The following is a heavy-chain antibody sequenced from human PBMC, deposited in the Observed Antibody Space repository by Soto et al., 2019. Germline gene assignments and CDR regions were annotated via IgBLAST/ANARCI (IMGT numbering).Heavy chain of an antibody. D-gene: IGHD4-17*01. CDR1: CGSFIGYY. V-gene: IGHV4-34*01. CDR3: ASIFATVVTSYNWFDP. J-gene: IGHJ5*02. CDR2: INHSGST. Sequence: PSETLSLTCAFYCGSFIGYYWSWIRQPPGKGLEWIGEINHSGSTNYNPSLKSRVTISVDTSKNQFSLKLSSVTAADTAVYCCASIFATVVTSYNWFDPWGQGTLVTVSS.